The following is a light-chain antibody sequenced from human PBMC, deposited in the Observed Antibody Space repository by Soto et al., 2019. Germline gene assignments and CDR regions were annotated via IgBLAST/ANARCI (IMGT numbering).Light chain of an antibody. Sequence: EILMTQSPATLSVSPGERVTLSSRASQSVSSYLAWYQQKPGQPPRLLIYGASTRATGIPARFSGSGSGTEFTLTISSLQSEDFAVYYCQQYNNWPRTFGQGTKVDI. CDR3: QQYNNWPRT. CDR1: QSVSSY. CDR2: GAS. J-gene: IGKJ1*01. V-gene: IGKV3-15*01.